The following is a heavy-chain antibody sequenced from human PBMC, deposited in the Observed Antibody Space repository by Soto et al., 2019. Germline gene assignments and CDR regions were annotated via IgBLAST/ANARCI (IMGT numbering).Heavy chain of an antibody. D-gene: IGHD3-22*01. CDR1: GYSFTSYW. Sequence: GESLKISCKGSGYSFTSYWISWVRQMPGKGLEWMGRIDPSDSYTNYSPSFQAHVTISADKSISTAYLQWSSLKASDTAMYYCARRPLPYYYDRSGYYPAAFDIWGQGTMVTVSS. CDR2: IDPSDSYT. CDR3: ARRPLPYYYDRSGYYPAAFDI. V-gene: IGHV5-10-1*01. J-gene: IGHJ3*02.